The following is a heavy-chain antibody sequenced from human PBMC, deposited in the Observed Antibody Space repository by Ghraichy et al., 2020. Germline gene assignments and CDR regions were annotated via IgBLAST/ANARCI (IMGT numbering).Heavy chain of an antibody. V-gene: IGHV5-51*01. Sequence: GESLNISCKGSGYSFTSYWIGWVRQMPGKGLECMGIIYPGDSDTRYSPSFQGQVTISADKSISTAYLQWSSLKASDTAMYYCASNTGGAGLDGAFDIWGQVTMVTVSS. D-gene: IGHD5-18*01. CDR1: GYSFTSYW. CDR2: IYPGDSDT. J-gene: IGHJ3*02. CDR3: ASNTGGAGLDGAFDI.